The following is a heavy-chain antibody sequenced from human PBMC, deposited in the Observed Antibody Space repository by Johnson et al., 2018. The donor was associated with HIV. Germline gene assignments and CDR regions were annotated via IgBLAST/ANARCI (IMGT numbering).Heavy chain of an antibody. CDR3: ARFDSFDAFDI. CDR2: ISYDGSNK. D-gene: IGHD3-9*01. Sequence: QVQLVESGGGVVQPGGSLRLSCAASGFTFSSYAMHWVRQAPGKGLEWVAVISYDGSNKYYADSVKGRFTISRDNSKNTLYLQMNSLRAEDTAVYYCARFDSFDAFDIWGQGTMVIVS. J-gene: IGHJ3*02. CDR1: GFTFSSYA. V-gene: IGHV3-30*14.